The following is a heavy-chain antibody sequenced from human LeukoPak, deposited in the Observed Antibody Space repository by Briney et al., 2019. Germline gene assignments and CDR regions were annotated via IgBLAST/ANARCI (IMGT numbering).Heavy chain of an antibody. CDR2: ISYDGSNK. V-gene: IGHV3-30*18. D-gene: IGHD3-3*01. CDR3: AKVGTYYDFWSGYSYFDY. J-gene: IGHJ4*02. CDR1: GFTFSSYG. Sequence: PGGSLRLSCAASGFTFSSYGIHCVRQAPGKGLEWVAVISYDGSNKYYADSVKGRFTISRDNSKNTLYLQMNSLRAEDTAVYYCAKVGTYYDFWSGYSYFDYWGQGTLVTVSS.